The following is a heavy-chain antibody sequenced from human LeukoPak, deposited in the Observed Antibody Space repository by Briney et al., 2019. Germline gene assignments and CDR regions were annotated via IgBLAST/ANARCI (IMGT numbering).Heavy chain of an antibody. CDR3: ATATQPRGYFLH. CDR2: ISANNGGT. J-gene: IGHJ1*01. Sequence: ASVKVSCKASGYTFTTYSLAWVRRAPGQSLEWMGWISANNGGTNYAQSFQDRVTLTRDTSTNTAYLELRSLRSDDTAIIYCATATQPRGYFLHWGQGTLVTVSS. D-gene: IGHD2-2*01. V-gene: IGHV1-18*01. CDR1: GYTFTTYS.